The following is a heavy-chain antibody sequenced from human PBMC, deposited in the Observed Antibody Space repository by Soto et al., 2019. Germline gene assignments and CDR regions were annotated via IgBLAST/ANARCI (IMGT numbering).Heavy chain of an antibody. CDR2: INAYNGDT. CDR3: ARVPSTRIGLFGNLLYHFDY. CDR1: GYIFTNYG. Sequence: QVQLEQSGAEVKKPGASVRVSCKASGYIFTNYGITWVRQAPGQGLAWMGWINAYNGDTDYVQNFQGRGTMTTDTSTSTTYRELGSLKYDDTAVYYCARVPSTRIGLFGNLLYHFDYWGQGTLVTVSS. J-gene: IGHJ4*02. D-gene: IGHD3-10*01. V-gene: IGHV1-18*01.